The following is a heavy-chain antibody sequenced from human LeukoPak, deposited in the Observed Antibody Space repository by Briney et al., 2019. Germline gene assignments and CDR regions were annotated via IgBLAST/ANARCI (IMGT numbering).Heavy chain of an antibody. CDR2: MYYRGSP. D-gene: IGHD3-22*01. J-gene: IGHJ5*02. V-gene: IGHV4-30-4*01. CDR1: GGSISSGDYY. CDR3: ARPYYYDSRIDP. Sequence: SETLSLTCTVSGGSISSGDYYWSWIRQPPGKGLEWIAYMYYRGSPYYNPSLKSRVTMSADTSKGQLSLKLSSVTAADTAVYYCARPYYYDSRIDPWGQGILVTVSS.